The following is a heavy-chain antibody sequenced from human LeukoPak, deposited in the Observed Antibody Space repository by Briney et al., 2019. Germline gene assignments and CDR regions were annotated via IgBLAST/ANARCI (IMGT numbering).Heavy chain of an antibody. J-gene: IGHJ6*03. V-gene: IGHV1-46*01. CDR2: INPSGGST. D-gene: IGHD3-10*01. CDR1: GYTFTSYY. CDR3: AREPSMVRGRRPPHCYMDV. Sequence: ASVKVSCKASGYTFTSYYMHLVRQAPGQGLEWMGIINPSGGSTSYAQKFQGRVTMTRDMSTSTVYMELSSLRSEDTAVYYCAREPSMVRGRRPPHCYMDVWGKGTTVTVSS.